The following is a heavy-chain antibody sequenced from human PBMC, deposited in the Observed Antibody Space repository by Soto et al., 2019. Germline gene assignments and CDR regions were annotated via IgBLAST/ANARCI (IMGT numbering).Heavy chain of an antibody. Sequence: GGSLRLSCAASGFTFSSYAMSWVRQAPGKGLEWVSAISGSGGSTYYADSVKGRFTISRDNSKNTLYLQMNSLRAEDTAVYYCAKDLPGGFWSGYSRGWFDPWGQGTLVTVSS. V-gene: IGHV3-23*01. D-gene: IGHD3-3*01. CDR1: GFTFSSYA. CDR2: ISGSGGST. CDR3: AKDLPGGFWSGYSRGWFDP. J-gene: IGHJ5*02.